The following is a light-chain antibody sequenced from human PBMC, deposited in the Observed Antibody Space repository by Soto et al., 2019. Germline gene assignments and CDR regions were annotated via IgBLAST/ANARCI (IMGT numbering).Light chain of an antibody. V-gene: IGKV3-15*01. Sequence: EIVMTQSPATLSVSPGERATLSCRARQSVSSNLAWYQQKPGQAPRLLSYGASTRATGIPARFSGSGSGTEFTLTISSLQSEDFAVYYCHQYNNWPYTFGQGTKLEI. CDR3: HQYNNWPYT. CDR1: QSVSSN. CDR2: GAS. J-gene: IGKJ2*01.